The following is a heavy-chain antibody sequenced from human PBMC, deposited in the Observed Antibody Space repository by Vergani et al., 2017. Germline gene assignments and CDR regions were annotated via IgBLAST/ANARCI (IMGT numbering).Heavy chain of an antibody. CDR2: IYYSGST. D-gene: IGHD6-13*01. J-gene: IGHJ4*02. CDR1: GGSISSSSYY. Sequence: QLQLQESGPGLVKPSGTLSLTCTVSGGSISSSSYYWGWIRQPPGKGLEWIGSIYYSGSTYYNPSLKSRVTISVDTSKNQFSLKLSSVTAADTAVYYCAREGYSSSWYRDNWGQGTLVTVSS. V-gene: IGHV4-39*07. CDR3: AREGYSSSWYRDN.